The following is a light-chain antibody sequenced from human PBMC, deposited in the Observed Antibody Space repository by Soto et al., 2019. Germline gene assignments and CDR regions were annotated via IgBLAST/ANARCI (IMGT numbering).Light chain of an antibody. CDR3: QQYDTYYT. Sequence: DIQMTQSRSTLSASVGARFTITCRASQSVSNWLAWYQQKPGKAPTLLIYDVSRLETGVPSRFSGSGSGTEFTLTINSLQPEDFATYFCQQYDTYYTFGQGTKVDIK. CDR1: QSVSNW. J-gene: IGKJ2*01. CDR2: DVS. V-gene: IGKV1-5*01.